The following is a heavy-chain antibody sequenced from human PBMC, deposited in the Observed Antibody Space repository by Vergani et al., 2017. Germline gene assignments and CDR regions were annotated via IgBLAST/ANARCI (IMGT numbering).Heavy chain of an antibody. CDR2: ISGSGGST. CDR1: GFTFSSYA. J-gene: IGHJ6*02. V-gene: IGHV3-23*01. CDR3: AKDLFELLWFGGVYYYYGMDV. D-gene: IGHD3-10*01. Sequence: EVQLLESGGGLVQPGGSLRLSCAASGFTFSSYAMSWVRQAPGKGLEWVSAISGSGGSTYYADSVKGRFTISRENSKNTLYLQMNSLRAEDTAVYYCAKDLFELLWFGGVYYYYGMDVWGQGTTVTVSS.